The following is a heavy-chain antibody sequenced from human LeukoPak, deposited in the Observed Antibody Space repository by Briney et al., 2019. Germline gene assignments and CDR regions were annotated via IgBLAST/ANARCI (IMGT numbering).Heavy chain of an antibody. CDR2: IYYSGST. D-gene: IGHD5-18*01. Sequence: PSETLSLTCTVSGGSISSYYWSWIRQPPGKGLEWIGYIYYSGSTNYNPSLKSRDTISVDTSKNQFSLKLSSVTAADTAVYYCARQDTAMACFDYWGQGTLVTVSS. CDR1: GGSISSYY. V-gene: IGHV4-59*08. CDR3: ARQDTAMACFDY. J-gene: IGHJ4*02.